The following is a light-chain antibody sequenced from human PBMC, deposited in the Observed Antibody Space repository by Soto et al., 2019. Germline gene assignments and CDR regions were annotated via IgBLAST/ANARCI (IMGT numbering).Light chain of an antibody. CDR1: SSDVGGYNY. V-gene: IGLV2-11*01. J-gene: IGLJ1*01. CDR2: DVS. CDR3: CSYAGSLYV. Sequence: QSVLTQPRSVSGSPGQSVTISCTGTSSDVGGYNYVSWYQQHPGKAHKLMIYDVSKRPSGVPNRFSGSKSGNTASLTISGLQAEDEADYYCCSYAGSLYVFGTGTKVTVL.